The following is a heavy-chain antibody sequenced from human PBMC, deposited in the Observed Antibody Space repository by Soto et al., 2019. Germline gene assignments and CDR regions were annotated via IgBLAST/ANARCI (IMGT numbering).Heavy chain of an antibody. CDR1: GFTFSNSW. CDR2: IKSKTDGGTT. D-gene: IGHD3-3*01. J-gene: IGHJ6*02. CDR3: ARGSGGRLLYQEYGMDV. Sequence: GVSLRLSCAASGFTFSNSWMNWVRQDQGKGLEWVGRIKSKTDGGTTDYAAPVKGRFTISRDDSKNTLYLQMNSLRAEVTAVHYCARGSGGRLLYQEYGMDVRCQGTTVTVSS. V-gene: IGHV3-15*07.